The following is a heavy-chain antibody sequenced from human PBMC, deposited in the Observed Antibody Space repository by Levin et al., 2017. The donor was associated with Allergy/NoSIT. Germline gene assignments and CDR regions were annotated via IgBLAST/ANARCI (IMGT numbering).Heavy chain of an antibody. V-gene: IGHV3-23*01. D-gene: IGHD6-13*01. CDR3: AKGQLVRYYYGMDV. CDR1: GFTFSSYA. Sequence: GESLKISCAASGFTFSSYAMSWVRQAPGKGLEWVSAISGSGGSTYYADSVKGRFTISRDNSKNTLYLQMNSLRAEDTAVYYCAKGQLVRYYYGMDVWGQGTTVTVSS. CDR2: ISGSGGST. J-gene: IGHJ6*02.